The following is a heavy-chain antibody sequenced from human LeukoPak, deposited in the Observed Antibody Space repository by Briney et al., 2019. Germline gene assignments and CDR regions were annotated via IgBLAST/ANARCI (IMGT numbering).Heavy chain of an antibody. J-gene: IGHJ4*02. Sequence: GMSLRLSCAAPGFTFRNYAMHWVRQAPGKGLEYVSAISSNGGSTYYANSVKGRFTISRDNSKNTLYLQMGSLRAEDMAVYYCARLAHYYDRSGYYQGAHLDYWGQGTLVTVSS. CDR2: ISSNGGST. V-gene: IGHV3-64*01. CDR3: ARLAHYYDRSGYYQGAHLDY. D-gene: IGHD3-22*01. CDR1: GFTFRNYA.